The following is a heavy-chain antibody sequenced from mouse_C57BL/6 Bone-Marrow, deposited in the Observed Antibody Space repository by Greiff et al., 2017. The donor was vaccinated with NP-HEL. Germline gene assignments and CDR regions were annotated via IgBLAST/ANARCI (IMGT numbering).Heavy chain of an antibody. CDR1: GFTFSSYA. Sequence: EVKLVESGGGLVKPGGSLKLSCAASGFTFSSYAMSWVRQTPEKRLEWVATISDGGSYTYYPDNVKGRFTISRDNAKNNLYLQMSHLKSEDTAMYYCARGIYYYGLFDDWGQGTTLTVSS. D-gene: IGHD1-1*01. CDR2: ISDGGSYT. J-gene: IGHJ2*01. V-gene: IGHV5-4*03. CDR3: ARGIYYYGLFDD.